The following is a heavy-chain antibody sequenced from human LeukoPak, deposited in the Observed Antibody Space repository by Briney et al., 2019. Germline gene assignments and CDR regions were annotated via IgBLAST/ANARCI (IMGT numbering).Heavy chain of an antibody. CDR2: INHSGST. V-gene: IGHV4-34*01. CDR1: GGSFSGYY. J-gene: IGHJ2*01. D-gene: IGHD3-3*01. CDR3: ARRPTYYDFWSGYYLRGYFDL. Sequence: SETLSLTCAVYGGSFSGYYWSWIRQPPGKGLEWIGEINHSGSTNYNPSLKSRVTISVDTSKNQFSLKLSSVTAADTAVYYCARRPTYYDFWSGYYLRGYFDLWGRGTLVTVSS.